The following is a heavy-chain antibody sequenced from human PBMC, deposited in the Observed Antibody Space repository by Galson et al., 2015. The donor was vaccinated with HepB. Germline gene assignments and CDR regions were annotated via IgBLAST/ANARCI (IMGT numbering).Heavy chain of an antibody. D-gene: IGHD6-19*01. CDR3: AREGLRLNPYSSGWYQPNEDAFDI. V-gene: IGHV6-1*01. J-gene: IGHJ3*02. CDR1: GDSVSSNSAA. CDR2: TYYRSKWYN. Sequence: CAISGDSVSSNSAAWNWIRQSPSRGLEWLGRTYYRSKWYNDYAVSVKSRITINPDTSKNQFSLQLNSVTPEDTAVYYCAREGLRLNPYSSGWYQPNEDAFDIWGQGTMVTVSS.